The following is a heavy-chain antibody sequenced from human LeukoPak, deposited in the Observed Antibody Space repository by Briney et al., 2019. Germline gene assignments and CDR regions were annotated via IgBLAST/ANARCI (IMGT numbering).Heavy chain of an antibody. CDR2: INPNSGGT. CDR1: GYTFTGYY. D-gene: IGHD2-21*02. Sequence: ASVKVSCKASGYTFTGYYMHWVRQAPGQGLEWMGWINPNSGGTNYAQKFQGRVTMTRDTSVSTGYMELSRLTSDDTAVYYCARDPEVTANPYYDYYGMDVWGQGTTVTVSS. V-gene: IGHV1-2*02. CDR3: ARDPEVTANPYYDYYGMDV. J-gene: IGHJ6*02.